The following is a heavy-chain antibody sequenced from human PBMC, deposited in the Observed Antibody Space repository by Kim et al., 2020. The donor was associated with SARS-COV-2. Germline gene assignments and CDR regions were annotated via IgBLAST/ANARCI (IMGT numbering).Heavy chain of an antibody. Sequence: ADSVKGRFTISRDNSKNTLYLQMNSLRAEDTGVYYCAKAILDTAMVSANWGQGTLVTVSS. D-gene: IGHD5-18*01. V-gene: IGHV3-23*01. J-gene: IGHJ4*02. CDR3: AKAILDTAMVSAN.